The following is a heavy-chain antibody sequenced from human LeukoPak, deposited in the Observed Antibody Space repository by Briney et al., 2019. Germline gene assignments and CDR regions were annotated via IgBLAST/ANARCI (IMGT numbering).Heavy chain of an antibody. CDR1: GVTFSSNS. J-gene: IGHJ4*02. V-gene: IGHV3-21*01. D-gene: IGHD5-12*01. CDR3: ARDSGYGLAFDY. CDR2: ISSSSSYI. Sequence: PGGPLRLSCEASGVTFSSNSMNSVRQAPGKGLEWVSSISSSSSYIYYADSVKGRFTISRDNAKNSLYLQMNSLRAEDTAVYYCARDSGYGLAFDYWGQGTLVTVSS.